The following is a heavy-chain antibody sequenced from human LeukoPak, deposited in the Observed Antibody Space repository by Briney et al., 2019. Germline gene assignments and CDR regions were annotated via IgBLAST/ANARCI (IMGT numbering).Heavy chain of an antibody. V-gene: IGHV5-51*01. Sequence: GESLKISCKGSGYSFTSYWIGWVRQMPGKGLEWMGIIYPGDSDTRYSPSFQGQVTISADKSISTAYLQWSSLKASDTAMYYCARLPEHYNWNPNYYMDVWGKGTTVTVSS. CDR1: GYSFTSYW. CDR3: ARLPEHYNWNPNYYMDV. CDR2: IYPGDSDT. J-gene: IGHJ6*03. D-gene: IGHD1-20*01.